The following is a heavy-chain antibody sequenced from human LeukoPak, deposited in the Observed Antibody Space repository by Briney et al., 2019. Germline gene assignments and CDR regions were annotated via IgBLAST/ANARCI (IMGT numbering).Heavy chain of an antibody. J-gene: IGHJ4*02. CDR3: ARADLDGSGSSSPDY. D-gene: IGHD3-10*01. V-gene: IGHV1-69*04. CDR1: GYTFTSYG. CDR2: IIPILGIA. Sequence: SVKVSCKASGYTFTSYGISWVRQAPGQGLEWMGRIIPILGIANYAQKFQGRVTITADKSTSTAYMELSSLRSEDTAVYYCARADLDGSGSSSPDYWGQGTLVTVSS.